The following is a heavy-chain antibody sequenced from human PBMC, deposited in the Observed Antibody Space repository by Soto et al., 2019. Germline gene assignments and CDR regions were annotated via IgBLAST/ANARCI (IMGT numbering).Heavy chain of an antibody. V-gene: IGHV1-69*13. CDR1: GGTFSSHA. CDR2: IIPIFGTA. CDR3: ARAVILGGYSYGYNFDY. Sequence: SVKVSCKASGGTFSSHAISWVRQAPGQGLEWMGGIIPIFGTANYAQKFRGRVTITADESTSTAYMELSSLRSEDTAVYYCARAVILGGYSYGYNFDYWGQGTLVTVSS. D-gene: IGHD5-18*01. J-gene: IGHJ4*02.